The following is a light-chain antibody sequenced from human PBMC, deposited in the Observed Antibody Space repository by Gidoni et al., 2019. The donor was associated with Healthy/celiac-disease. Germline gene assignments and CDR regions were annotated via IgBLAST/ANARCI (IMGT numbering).Light chain of an antibody. Sequence: IQLTHSPSTLSASVGDRVTITCRASQSISSWLAWYQQKPGKAPKLLIYKASSLESGVPSRFSGSGSGTEFTLTISSLQPDDFATYYCQQYNSYPWTFXQXTKVEIK. V-gene: IGKV1-5*03. CDR1: QSISSW. J-gene: IGKJ1*01. CDR2: KAS. CDR3: QQYNSYPWT.